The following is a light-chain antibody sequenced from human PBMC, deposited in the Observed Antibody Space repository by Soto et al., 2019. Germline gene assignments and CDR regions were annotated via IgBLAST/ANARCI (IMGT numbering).Light chain of an antibody. J-gene: IGLJ1*01. CDR3: SSYSTSNTHNYV. Sequence: QSALTQPASVSGSPGQSITVSCTGTSSDIGGYNYVSWYQHHPGKAPQLIIYEVNLRPSGVSDRFSASKSGDTASLTISGLQAGDEADYYCSSYSTSNTHNYVFGTGTKVTVL. V-gene: IGLV2-14*01. CDR2: EVN. CDR1: SSDIGGYNY.